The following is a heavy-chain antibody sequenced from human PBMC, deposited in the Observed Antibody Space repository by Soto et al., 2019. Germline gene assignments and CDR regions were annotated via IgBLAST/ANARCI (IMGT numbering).Heavy chain of an antibody. CDR1: GFTFSSYA. CDR2: LTGSGGST. CDR3: AGGGTSGNYAFDI. D-gene: IGHD2-8*01. V-gene: IGHV3-23*01. J-gene: IGHJ3*02. Sequence: DVQLLESGGGLVQPGGSLRLSCAASGFTFSSYAMSWVRQAPGKGLAWVSSLTGSGGSTYYADSVKGRFTISRDNSRDTLYLQMNSRRAEETAVCYCAGGGTSGNYAFDIWGQGTLVTVSS.